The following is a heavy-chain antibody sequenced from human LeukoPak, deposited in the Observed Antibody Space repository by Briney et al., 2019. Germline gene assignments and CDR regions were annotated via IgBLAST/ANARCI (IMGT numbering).Heavy chain of an antibody. V-gene: IGHV1-69*13. J-gene: IGHJ4*02. CDR3: AIVVVPAAPFDY. CDR1: GGTFSSYA. Sequence: GASVKVSCKASGGTFSSYAISWVRQAPGQGLEWMGGIIPIFGTANYAQKFQGRVTITADESTSTAYMELSSLRSEDTAVYYCAIVVVPAAPFDYWGQGTLSPSPQ. CDR2: IIPIFGTA. D-gene: IGHD2-2*01.